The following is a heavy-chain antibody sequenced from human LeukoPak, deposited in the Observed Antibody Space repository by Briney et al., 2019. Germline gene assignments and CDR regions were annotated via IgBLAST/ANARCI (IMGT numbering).Heavy chain of an antibody. D-gene: IGHD6-13*01. CDR1: GFTFSSYG. CDR3: AKGYSSSWYYRYFDY. Sequence: PGRSLRLSCAASGFTFSSYGTHWVRQAPGKGLEWVAVISYDGSNKYYADSVKGRFTISRDNSKNTLYLQMNSLRAEDTAVYYCAKGYSSSWYYRYFDYWGQGTLVTVSS. J-gene: IGHJ4*02. V-gene: IGHV3-30*18. CDR2: ISYDGSNK.